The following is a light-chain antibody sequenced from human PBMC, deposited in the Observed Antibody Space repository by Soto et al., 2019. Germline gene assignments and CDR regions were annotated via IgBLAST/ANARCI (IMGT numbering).Light chain of an antibody. J-gene: IGLJ2*01. V-gene: IGLV7-46*01. CDR3: LLSYSGARV. CDR2: DTN. CDR1: TGAVTSGHY. Sequence: QTVVTQEPSLTVSPGGTVTLTCASSTGAVTSGHYPYWSQQKPGQAPRTLIYDTNNKHSWTPARFSGSLLGVKAALTLSGAQPEDEADYYCLLSYSGARVFGGGTKLTVL.